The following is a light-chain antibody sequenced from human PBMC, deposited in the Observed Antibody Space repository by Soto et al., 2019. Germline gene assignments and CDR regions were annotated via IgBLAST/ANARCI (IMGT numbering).Light chain of an antibody. CDR2: DVS. CDR1: SSDVGGHNY. Sequence: QSALTQPASVSGSPGQSITISCTGSSSDVGGHNYVSWYQQHPGQAPQVIIYDVSHRPSGVSIRFSGSKSGITASLTISGLQAEDEAGYYCSSYTNSSTPVVFGGGTKLTVL. J-gene: IGLJ2*01. CDR3: SSYTNSSTPVV. V-gene: IGLV2-14*01.